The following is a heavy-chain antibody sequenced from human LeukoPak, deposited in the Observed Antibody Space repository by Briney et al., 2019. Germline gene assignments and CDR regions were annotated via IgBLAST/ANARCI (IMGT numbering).Heavy chain of an antibody. V-gene: IGHV3-23*01. D-gene: IGHD2-15*01. CDR2: ISDSGTST. Sequence: GGSLRLSCAASRFTFTNYAMSWVRQAPGKGLQWVSAISDSGTSTYYADSVKGRFTISRDNSKNTLYLQMNRLRAEDTAVYYCAKRCCSGGSCYKGEYYYYYGMDVWGQGTTVTVSS. CDR3: AKRCCSGGSCYKGEYYYYYGMDV. CDR1: RFTFTNYA. J-gene: IGHJ6*02.